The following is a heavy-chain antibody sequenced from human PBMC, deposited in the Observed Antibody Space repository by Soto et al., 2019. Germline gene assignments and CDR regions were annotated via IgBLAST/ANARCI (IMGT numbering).Heavy chain of an antibody. CDR1: GGTFSSYA. CDR3: ARVPTADAFDI. V-gene: IGHV1-69*13. CDR2: IIPIFGTA. Sequence: VASVKVSCKASGGTFSSYAISWVRQAPGQGLEWMGGIIPIFGTANYAQKFQGRVTITADESTSTAYTELSSLRSEDTAVYYCARVPTADAFDIWGQGTMVTVS. J-gene: IGHJ3*02.